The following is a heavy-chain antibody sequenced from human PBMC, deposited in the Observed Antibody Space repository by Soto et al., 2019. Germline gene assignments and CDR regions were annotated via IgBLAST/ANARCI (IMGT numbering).Heavy chain of an antibody. CDR1: GDSVSSNSAA. D-gene: IGHD1-7*01. J-gene: IGHJ6*02. Sequence: SQTLSLTCAISGDSVSSNSAAWNWIRQSPSRGLEWLGRTYYRSKWYNDYAVSVKSRITINPDTSKNQFSLQLNSVTPEDSAVYYCVRGAGTTSHYYYGMDVWGQGTTVTVSS. CDR3: VRGAGTTSHYYYGMDV. V-gene: IGHV6-1*01. CDR2: TYYRSKWYN.